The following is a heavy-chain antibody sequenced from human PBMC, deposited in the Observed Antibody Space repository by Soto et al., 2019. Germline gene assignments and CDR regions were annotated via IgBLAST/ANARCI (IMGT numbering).Heavy chain of an antibody. CDR2: ISYDGSNK. D-gene: IGHD3-16*01. Sequence: QVQLVESGGGVVQPGKSLRLSCAASGFTFSTYAMHWVRQAPGKGLEWVAVISYDGSNKYYADSVKGRFTISRDNSKNTLYLKMHSLRIEDTAVYYCARDLLIPKQLARDYYYGMDVWGQGTTVTVSS. CDR3: ARDLLIPKQLARDYYYGMDV. V-gene: IGHV3-30-3*01. J-gene: IGHJ6*02. CDR1: GFTFSTYA.